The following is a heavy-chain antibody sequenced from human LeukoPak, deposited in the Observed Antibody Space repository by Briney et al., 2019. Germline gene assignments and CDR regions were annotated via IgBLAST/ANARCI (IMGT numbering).Heavy chain of an antibody. CDR2: ISWNSGYI. D-gene: IGHD6-13*01. J-gene: IGHJ6*03. CDR3: VTAGGTGDKYYFMDV. Sequence: PGGSLRLSCAPPGFTFDDYAVHWVRLAPEKGQEWVSGISWNSGYIGYADSVKGRFTISRDNSKNSLYLQMDSLRPEDTALYYCVTAGGTGDKYYFMDVRGKGTTVTVSS. V-gene: IGHV3-9*01. CDR1: GFTFDDYA.